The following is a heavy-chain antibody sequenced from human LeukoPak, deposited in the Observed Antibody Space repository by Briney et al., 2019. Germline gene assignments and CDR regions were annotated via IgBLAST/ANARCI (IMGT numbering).Heavy chain of an antibody. CDR3: AKSGRRGYSYGHRFKYYFDY. D-gene: IGHD5-18*01. CDR1: GFTFSSYG. J-gene: IGHJ4*02. V-gene: IGHV3-30*18. Sequence: PGGSLRLSCAASGFTFSSYGMHWVRQAPGKELEWVAVISYDGSNKYYADSVKGRFTISRDNSKNTLYLQMNSLRAEDTAVYYCAKSGRRGYSYGHRFKYYFDYWGQGTLVTVSS. CDR2: ISYDGSNK.